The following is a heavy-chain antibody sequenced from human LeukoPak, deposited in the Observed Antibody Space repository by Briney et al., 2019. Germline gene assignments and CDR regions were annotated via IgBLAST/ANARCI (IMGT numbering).Heavy chain of an antibody. Sequence: GGPLRLSCAVSGLTFSTYAILWLRQDTGRGLEWFSAISGTGTDTYYADPVKGRFTISRDNSKNTVYLQMNSLRAEDTALYYCARDDRDCSRGRCSNKWFDTWGQGTLVTVS. CDR2: ISGTGTDT. J-gene: IGHJ5*02. D-gene: IGHD2-2*01. V-gene: IGHV3-23*01. CDR1: GLTFSTYA. CDR3: ARDDRDCSRGRCSNKWFDT.